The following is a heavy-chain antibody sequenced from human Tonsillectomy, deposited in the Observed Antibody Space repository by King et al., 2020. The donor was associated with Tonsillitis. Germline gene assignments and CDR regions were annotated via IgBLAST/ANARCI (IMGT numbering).Heavy chain of an antibody. Sequence: QLQESGPGLVKPSQTLSLTCTVSGGSISSDGYYWTWIRQHPEKGLEWIGDIYYSGSTYYSPSLKSRITISVDTSKNQFSLKLSSVTAADTAVYYCARAGNGFDIWGQGTMVTVSS. CDR3: ARAGNGFDI. J-gene: IGHJ3*02. V-gene: IGHV4-31*03. CDR1: GGSISSDGYY. CDR2: IYYSGST.